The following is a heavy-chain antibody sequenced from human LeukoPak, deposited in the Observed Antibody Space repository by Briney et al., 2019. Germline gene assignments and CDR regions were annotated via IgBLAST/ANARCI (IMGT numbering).Heavy chain of an antibody. Sequence: GGSLRLSCAASGFTFSNYGMSWVRQGPGRGLVWVSSLTAGGGTTYYADSVKGRFTVSRDNSRNTLYLQMNSLRAEDTAVYYCAQVTSYSGSYYYEGQWGQGTLVTVSS. CDR2: LTAGGGTT. D-gene: IGHD1-26*01. V-gene: IGHV3-23*01. CDR3: AQVTSYSGSYYYEGQ. J-gene: IGHJ4*02. CDR1: GFTFSNYG.